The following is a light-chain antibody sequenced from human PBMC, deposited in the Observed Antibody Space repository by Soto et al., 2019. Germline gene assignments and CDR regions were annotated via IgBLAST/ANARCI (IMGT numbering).Light chain of an antibody. V-gene: IGKV1-8*01. CDR1: QGISSY. Sequence: IQMTQSPPSVSASVGDRVTITCRASQGISSYLAWYQQKPGKAPKLLIYAASTLQSGVPSRFSGSGSGTDFTLTISCLQSEDFATYYCQQYYSYPRTFGQGTKVDIK. J-gene: IGKJ1*01. CDR3: QQYYSYPRT. CDR2: AAS.